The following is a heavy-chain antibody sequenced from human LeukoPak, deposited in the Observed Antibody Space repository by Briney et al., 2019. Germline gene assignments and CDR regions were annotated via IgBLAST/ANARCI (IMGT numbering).Heavy chain of an antibody. D-gene: IGHD3-22*01. J-gene: IGHJ4*02. Sequence: GESLRLSCAASGFTFSSYAMSWVRQAPGKGLEWVSAISGSGGSTYYADSVKGRFTISRDNSKNTLYLQMNSLRAEDTAVYYCAKPSSGYYSYFDYWGQGTLVTVSS. CDR3: AKPSSGYYSYFDY. CDR1: GFTFSSYA. V-gene: IGHV3-23*01. CDR2: ISGSGGST.